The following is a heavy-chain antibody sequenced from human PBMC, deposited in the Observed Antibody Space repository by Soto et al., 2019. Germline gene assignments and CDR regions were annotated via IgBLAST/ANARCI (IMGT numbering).Heavy chain of an antibody. CDR3: ARVPYYDFWSGYYTGRVPIDYYMDV. CDR1: GGSICSYY. D-gene: IGHD3-3*01. Sequence: SETLFLTCAVSGGSICSYYWSWIRQPPGKGLEWIGYIYYSGSTNYNPSLKSRVTISVDTSKNQFSLKLSSVTAADTAVYYCARVPYYDFWSGYYTGRVPIDYYMDVWGKGTTVTVSS. J-gene: IGHJ6*03. V-gene: IGHV4-59*01. CDR2: IYYSGST.